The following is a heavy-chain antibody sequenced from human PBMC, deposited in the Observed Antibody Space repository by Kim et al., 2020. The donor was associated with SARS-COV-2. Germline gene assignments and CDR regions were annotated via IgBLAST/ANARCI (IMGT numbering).Heavy chain of an antibody. CDR1: GFTFDDYA. Sequence: GGSLRLSCAASGFTFDDYAMHWVRQAPGKGLEWVSGISWNSGSIGYADSVKGRFTISRDNAKNSLYLQMNSLRAEDTALYYCAKEMGSGVVVAATHFDYWGQGTLVTVSS. CDR3: AKEMGSGVVVAATHFDY. J-gene: IGHJ4*02. CDR2: ISWNSGSI. V-gene: IGHV3-9*01. D-gene: IGHD2-15*01.